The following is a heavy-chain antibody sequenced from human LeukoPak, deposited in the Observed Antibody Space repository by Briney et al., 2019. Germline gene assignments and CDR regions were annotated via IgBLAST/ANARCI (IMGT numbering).Heavy chain of an antibody. J-gene: IGHJ3*02. CDR1: GYTFTDYY. CDR2: INPNSGGT. Sequence: ASVTVSCMASGYTFTDYYMHWVRQAPGQGLAWMGWINPNSGGTNYAQKFQGRVTITRDTSISTAYMELSRLRSDDTAVYYCACSTTVVEAFDIWGQGTMVTVSS. D-gene: IGHD4-23*01. V-gene: IGHV1-2*02. CDR3: ACSTTVVEAFDI.